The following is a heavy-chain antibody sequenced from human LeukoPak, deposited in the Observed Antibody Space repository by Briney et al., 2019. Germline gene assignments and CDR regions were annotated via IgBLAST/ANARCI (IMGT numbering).Heavy chain of an antibody. CDR1: GYTFTSYY. Sequence: ASVKVSCKASGYTFTSYYMHWVRQAPGQGLEWMGIINPSGGSTSYAQKFQGRVTMTRDMSTSTVYMELSSLRSEDTAVYYCARVATSSAYYYDNDYWGQGTLVTVSS. D-gene: IGHD3-22*01. J-gene: IGHJ4*02. CDR2: INPSGGST. V-gene: IGHV1-46*01. CDR3: ARVATSSAYYYDNDY.